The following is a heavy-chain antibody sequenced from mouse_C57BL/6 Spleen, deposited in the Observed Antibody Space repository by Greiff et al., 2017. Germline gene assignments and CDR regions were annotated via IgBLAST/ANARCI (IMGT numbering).Heavy chain of an antibody. D-gene: IGHD2-1*01. J-gene: IGHJ3*01. CDR1: GYSFTSYW. CDR2: IDPGSGNT. Sequence: QVQLKQSGPELVKPGASVKISCKASGYSFTSYWIHWVKQRPGQGLEWIGGIDPGSGNTKYNEKFKGKATLTADTSSSTAYMQLSSLTPEDSAVSSCACAGSYCGNSDFAYWGQGTLVTVSA. CDR3: ACAGSYCGNSDFAY. V-gene: IGHV1-66*01.